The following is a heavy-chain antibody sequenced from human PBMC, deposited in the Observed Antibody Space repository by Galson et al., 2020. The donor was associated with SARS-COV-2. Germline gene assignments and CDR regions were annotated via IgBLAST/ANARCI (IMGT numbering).Heavy chain of an antibody. J-gene: IGHJ4*02. CDR2: ISSSSTYI. D-gene: IGHD1-26*01. V-gene: IGHV3-21*01. CDR1: GFTFSSYS. Sequence: GGSLRLSCAASGFTFSSYSMNWVRQAPGKGLEWVSSISSSSTYIHYTDSVKGRFTISRDNAKNSLYLQMNSLRAEDTAIYHCARDGGGSSFRDFDYWGQGTLVTVSS. CDR3: ARDGGGSSFRDFDY.